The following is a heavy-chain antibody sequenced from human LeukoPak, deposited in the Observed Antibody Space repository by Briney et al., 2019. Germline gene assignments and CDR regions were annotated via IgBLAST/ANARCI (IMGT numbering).Heavy chain of an antibody. V-gene: IGHV4-34*01. CDR1: GGSFSGYY. CDR3: ARLPQGYYYGSGRYYFDY. Sequence: SETLSLTCAVYGGSFSGYYWSWIRQPPGKGLEWIGEINHSGSTNYNPSLKSRVTISVDTSKNQFSLKLSSVTAADTAVYYCARLPQGYYYGSGRYYFDYWDQGTLVTVSS. CDR2: INHSGST. J-gene: IGHJ4*02. D-gene: IGHD3-10*01.